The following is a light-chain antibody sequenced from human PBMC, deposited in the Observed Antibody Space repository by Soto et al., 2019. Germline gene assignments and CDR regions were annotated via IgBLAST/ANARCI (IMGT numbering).Light chain of an antibody. J-gene: IGLJ1*01. V-gene: IGLV2-14*01. CDR2: EVS. CDR3: YSYTRSSTPDV. CDR1: SSDVGAYNH. Sequence: QSVLTQPASVSGSPGQSITISCTGTSSDVGAYNHVSWYQQHPGKAPKLMIYEVSDRPSGVSNRFSGSKSGNTASLTISGLQADDEADYYCYSYTRSSTPDVFGTGTKLTVL.